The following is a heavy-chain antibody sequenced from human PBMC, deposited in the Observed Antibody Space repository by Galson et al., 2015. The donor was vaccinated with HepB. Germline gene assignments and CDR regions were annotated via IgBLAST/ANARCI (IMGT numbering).Heavy chain of an antibody. V-gene: IGHV4-59*01. J-gene: IGHJ5*02. D-gene: IGHD3-10*01. CDR1: GGSISSYY. CDR2: IYYSGST. CDR3: ARTKLDQNIMGLLWFGGYWFDP. Sequence: ETLSHTCTVSGGSISSYYWSWIRQPPGKGLEWIGYIYYSGSTNYNPSLKSRVTISVDTSKNQFSLKLSSVTAADTAVYYCARTKLDQNIMGLLWFGGYWFDPWGQGTLVTVSS.